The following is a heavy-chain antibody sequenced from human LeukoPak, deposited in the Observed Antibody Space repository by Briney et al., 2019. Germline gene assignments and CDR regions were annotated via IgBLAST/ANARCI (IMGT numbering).Heavy chain of an antibody. D-gene: IGHD1-1*01. J-gene: IGHJ4*02. CDR2: IRSKAYGGTT. CDR1: GFTFGDYA. V-gene: IGHV3-49*04. CDR3: TRVAPVRYFDY. Sequence: GGSLRLSCTASGFTFGDYAMSWVRQAPGKGLEWVGFIRSKAYGGTTEYAASVKGRFTISRDDSKSIAYLQMNSLKTEDTAVYYCTRVAPVRYFDYWGQGTLVTVSS.